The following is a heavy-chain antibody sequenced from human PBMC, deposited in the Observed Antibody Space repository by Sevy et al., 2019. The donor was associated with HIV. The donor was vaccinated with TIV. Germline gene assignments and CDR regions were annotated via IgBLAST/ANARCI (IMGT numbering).Heavy chain of an antibody. D-gene: IGHD2-15*01. J-gene: IGHJ4*02. CDR3: AATRGYNYGNSGDFDA. Sequence: ASVKVSCKVSGKSLTRLFTHWVRQAAGKGREWMGRFDPEDGERIYAHKFQGRVTMSEDTSTETDSMDLSSLRYDDTAVYYGAATRGYNYGNSGDFDAWGQGTLVTVSS. CDR1: GKSLTRLF. V-gene: IGHV1-24*01. CDR2: FDPEDGER.